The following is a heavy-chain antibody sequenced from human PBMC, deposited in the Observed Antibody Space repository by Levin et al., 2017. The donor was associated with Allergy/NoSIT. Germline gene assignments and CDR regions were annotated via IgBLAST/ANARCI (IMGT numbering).Heavy chain of an antibody. CDR2: ISGSGGGT. V-gene: IGHV3-23*01. J-gene: IGHJ3*02. Sequence: GGSLRLSCAASGFTFSSYPMSWVRQAPGKGLEWVSSISGSGGGTFTADSVEGRFTISRDNSKNTLYLQMNSLRAEDTAVYYCTKRVGSGGWFGAFDIWGQGTMVTVSP. CDR3: TKRVGSGGWFGAFDI. D-gene: IGHD3-10*01. CDR1: GFTFSSYP.